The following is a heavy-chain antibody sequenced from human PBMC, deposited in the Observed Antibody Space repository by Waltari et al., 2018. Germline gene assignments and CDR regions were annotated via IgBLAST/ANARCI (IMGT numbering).Heavy chain of an antibody. V-gene: IGHV1-3*01. Sequence: QVQLVQSGAEVKKPGASVKVSCKASGYTFTSYAMHWVRQAPGQRLEWMGWINAGNGNTKYSQKFQGRVTITRDTSASTAYMELSSVTAADTAVYYCARGRNSRRFDYWGQGTLVTVSS. CDR3: ARGRNSRRFDY. J-gene: IGHJ4*02. CDR2: INAGNGNT. D-gene: IGHD6-13*01. CDR1: GYTFTSYA.